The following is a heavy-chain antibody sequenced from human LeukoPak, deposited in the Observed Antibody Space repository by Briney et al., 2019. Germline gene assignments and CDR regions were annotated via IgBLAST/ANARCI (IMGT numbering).Heavy chain of an antibody. CDR1: GGSISSYY. V-gene: IGHV4-59*01. J-gene: IGHJ4*02. D-gene: IGHD3-10*01. Sequence: SETLSLTCTVSGGSISSYYWTWIRQPPGKGLEWIAYISYSGTTKYNPSLKSRVTISLDTSKNQFSLEVNSVTAADTAVYYCARSMTVDRAAPLDYWGQGTLVTVSS. CDR2: ISYSGTT. CDR3: ARSMTVDRAAPLDY.